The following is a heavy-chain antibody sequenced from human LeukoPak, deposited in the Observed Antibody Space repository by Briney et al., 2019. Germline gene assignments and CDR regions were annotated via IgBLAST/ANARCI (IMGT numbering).Heavy chain of an antibody. J-gene: IGHJ3*02. D-gene: IGHD3-22*01. Sequence: SETLSLTCTVSGDSISSSPYYWGWIRQPPGKGLEWIGSMYNSGSTYYNPSLKSRITISVDTSKKQFSLKLSSVTAADTAVYYCCRNSSGYYYDKAFDIWGQGTMVTVSS. CDR3: CRNSSGYYYDKAFDI. CDR1: GDSISSSPYY. CDR2: MYNSGST. V-gene: IGHV4-39*01.